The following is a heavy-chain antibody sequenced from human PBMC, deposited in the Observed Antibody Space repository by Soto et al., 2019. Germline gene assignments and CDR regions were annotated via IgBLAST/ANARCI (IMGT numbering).Heavy chain of an antibody. Sequence: PSETLSLTCTVSDDSVSTSGYYWNWIRQPPGKGLEWIGYIYYSGSTNYNPSLQSRVTISVDMSKNQFSLRLSSVTAADTAVYYCARVPGPWGQGTLVTVSS. CDR1: DDSVSTSGYY. CDR3: ARVPGP. J-gene: IGHJ5*02. CDR2: IYYSGST. V-gene: IGHV4-61*08.